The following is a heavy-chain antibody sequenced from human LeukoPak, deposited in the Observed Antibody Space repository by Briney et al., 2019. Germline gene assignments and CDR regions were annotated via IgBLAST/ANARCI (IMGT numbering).Heavy chain of an antibody. CDR2: ISWDGGST. D-gene: IGHD3-16*01. J-gene: IGHJ6*03. Sequence: QPGGSLRLSCAASGFTFDDYTMHWVRQAPGKGLEWVSLISWDGGSTYYADSVKGRFTISRDNSKNSLYLQMNSLRTEDTALYYCAKDRGDKDYYYMDVWGKGTTVTVSS. CDR1: GFTFDDYT. V-gene: IGHV3-43*01. CDR3: AKDRGDKDYYYMDV.